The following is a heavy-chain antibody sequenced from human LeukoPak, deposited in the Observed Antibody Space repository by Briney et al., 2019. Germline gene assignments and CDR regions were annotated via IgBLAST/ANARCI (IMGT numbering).Heavy chain of an antibody. V-gene: IGHV1-2*02. CDR2: ITPDSGGT. D-gene: IGHD3-3*01. J-gene: IGHJ4*02. CDR3: ARGFRTGDMTIFAY. CDR1: GYTFSGYY. Sequence: ASVKVSCKASGYTFSGYYMQWVRQAPGQALEWMEWITPDSGGTDYAEKFQGRVTMTRDTSISTVYLELTRLISDDTAVYFCARGFRTGDMTIFAYWGQGTLVTVSS.